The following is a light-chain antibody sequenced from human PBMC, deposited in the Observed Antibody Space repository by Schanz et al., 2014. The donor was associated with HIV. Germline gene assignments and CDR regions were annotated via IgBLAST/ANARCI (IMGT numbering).Light chain of an antibody. J-gene: IGKJ4*01. CDR2: GAS. Sequence: EIVLTQSPATLSLSPGERATLSCRASHIVNNRYFAWYKQEHGQPPRLLIYGASIRATGVPDRFSGSGSGTDFTLTISRLEPEDFAVYYCQQRSNWPLTFGGGTKVDIK. CDR1: HIVNNRY. V-gene: IGKV3D-20*02. CDR3: QQRSNWPLT.